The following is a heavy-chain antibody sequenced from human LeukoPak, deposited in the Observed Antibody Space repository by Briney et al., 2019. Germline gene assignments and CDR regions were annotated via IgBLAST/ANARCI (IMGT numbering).Heavy chain of an antibody. Sequence: GGSLRLSCAASGFTFSSYAMSWVRQAPGKGLEWVSAISGSGGSTYYADSVKGRFTISRDNSKNTVHLQMSSLRAEDTAMYYCARRAGDYSHPYDYWGQGTLVTVSS. CDR2: ISGSGGST. V-gene: IGHV3-23*01. D-gene: IGHD3-22*01. CDR3: ARRAGDYSHPYDY. J-gene: IGHJ4*02. CDR1: GFTFSSYA.